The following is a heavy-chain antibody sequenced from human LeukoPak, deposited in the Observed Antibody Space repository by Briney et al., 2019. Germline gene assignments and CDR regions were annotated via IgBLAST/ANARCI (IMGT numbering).Heavy chain of an antibody. J-gene: IGHJ3*02. CDR1: GYSISSGYY. CDR3: ARRGYSGYDSDGDAFDI. V-gene: IGHV4-38-2*02. CDR2: IHSSGNT. D-gene: IGHD5-12*01. Sequence: SETLSLTCTVSGYSISSGYYWGWIRQPPGKRLEWVASIHSSGNTYYSPTLKSRVTISVDTSQNQFSLNLTSVTAADTAVYYCARRGYSGYDSDGDAFDIWGQGTMVTVSS.